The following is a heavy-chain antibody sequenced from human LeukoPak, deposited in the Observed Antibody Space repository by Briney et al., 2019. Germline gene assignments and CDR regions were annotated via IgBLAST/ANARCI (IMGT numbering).Heavy chain of an antibody. V-gene: IGHV3-23*01. D-gene: IGHD3-22*01. J-gene: IGHJ4*02. CDR3: ARALYDSSGYYSHFDY. Sequence: PGGSLRLSCAASGFSFTSFDMGWVRQAPGKGLEWVSGISNGGDRSYYADAVKGRFTISRDNSRNTLSLQMNSLRVEDTAVYYCARALYDSSGYYSHFDYWGQGTLVTVSS. CDR2: ISNGGDRS. CDR1: GFSFTSFD.